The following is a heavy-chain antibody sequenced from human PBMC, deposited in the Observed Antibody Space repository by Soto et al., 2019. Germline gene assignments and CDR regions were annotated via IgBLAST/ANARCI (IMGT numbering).Heavy chain of an antibody. CDR1: GDSITSSNYY. D-gene: IGHD2-15*01. V-gene: IGHV4-39*01. CDR3: ARHSSASNKFDY. Sequence: SETLSLTCAVSGDSITSSNYYWGWIRQPPGQGLEYIGLSYYPGNTHYNPSLRSRVTISLDTSKNQFSLKLSSVTAADTAVYYCARHSSASNKFDYWGQGTLVTVSS. CDR2: SYYPGNT. J-gene: IGHJ4*02.